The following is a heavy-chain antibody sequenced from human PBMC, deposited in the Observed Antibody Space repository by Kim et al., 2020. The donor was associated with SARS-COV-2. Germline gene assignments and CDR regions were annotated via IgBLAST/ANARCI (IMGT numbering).Heavy chain of an antibody. J-gene: IGHJ4*02. Sequence: AQKSQGRVTITRDTSTSTVYMELSSLRSEDTAVYYCARARVFGELLRLDYWGQGTLVTVPS. CDR3: ARARVFGELLRLDY. D-gene: IGHD3-10*02. V-gene: IGHV1-46*01.